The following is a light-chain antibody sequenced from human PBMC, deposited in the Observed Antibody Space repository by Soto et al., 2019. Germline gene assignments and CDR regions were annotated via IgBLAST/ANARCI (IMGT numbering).Light chain of an antibody. CDR3: GAWDDSLSGWV. J-gene: IGLJ3*02. CDR2: DVS. V-gene: IGLV2-11*01. Sequence: QSALTQPRSVAGSPGQSVTISCTGTDSDIGRYDYVSWYQQHPGKAPKLLIYDVSQRPSGVPDRFSGSKSGNTASLTISGLQTDDEADYYCGAWDDSLSGWVFGGGTKLTVL. CDR1: DSDIGRYDY.